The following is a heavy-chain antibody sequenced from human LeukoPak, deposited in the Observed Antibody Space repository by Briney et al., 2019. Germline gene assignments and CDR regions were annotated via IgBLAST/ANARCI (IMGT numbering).Heavy chain of an antibody. CDR3: ARDPAYSSGWYRAGEFS. CDR2: IYRGGNT. V-gene: IGHV3-53*01. J-gene: IGHJ5*02. Sequence: PGGSLRLSCAASGFTVSGHPMSWVRQAPGKGLEWVSVIYRGGNTYYADSVEGRFTISTDNSKNTLYLQMNSLRAEDTAVYYCARDPAYSSGWYRAGEFSWGQGTLVTVSS. CDR1: GFTVSGHP. D-gene: IGHD6-19*01.